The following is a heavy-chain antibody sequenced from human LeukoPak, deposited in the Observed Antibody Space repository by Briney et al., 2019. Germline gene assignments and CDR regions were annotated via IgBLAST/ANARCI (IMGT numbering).Heavy chain of an antibody. CDR3: VKAPTLTGTAYYFDY. D-gene: IGHD1-1*01. CDR1: GFTFVDYA. CDR2: INWDGGGT. J-gene: IGHJ4*02. Sequence: GGSLRLSCAASGFTFVDYAMHWVRQAPGKGLEWVSLINWDGGGTYYADSVKGRFTISRDNSKNSLYLEMNSLRAEDTALYYCVKAPTLTGTAYYFDYWGQGALVTVSS. V-gene: IGHV3-43D*03.